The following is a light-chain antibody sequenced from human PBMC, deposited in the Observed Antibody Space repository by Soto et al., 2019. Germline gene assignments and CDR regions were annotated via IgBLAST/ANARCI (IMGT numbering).Light chain of an antibody. Sequence: QSVLTQPASVSGSPGQSITISCTETSSDVGGYNYVSWYQQHPGKAPKLMIYDVSNRPSGVSNRFSGSKSDNTASLTISELQAEDEADYYCSSYTSSSTLYVFGTGTKVTVL. CDR1: SSDVGGYNY. CDR3: SSYTSSSTLYV. CDR2: DVS. V-gene: IGLV2-14*01. J-gene: IGLJ1*01.